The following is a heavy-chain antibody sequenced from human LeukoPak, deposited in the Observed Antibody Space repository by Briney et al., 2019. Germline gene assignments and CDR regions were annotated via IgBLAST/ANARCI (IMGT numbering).Heavy chain of an antibody. D-gene: IGHD3-16*01. CDR3: AKVRWGSDNALDS. J-gene: IGHJ4*02. Sequence: LTCAVYGGSFSGYYWSWIRQPPGKGLEWLAVISHDGNNKYYADSVKGRITISRDNSMNTLYLQMNSLRAEDTAVYYCAKVRWGSDNALDSWGQGTLVTVSS. CDR1: GGSFSGYY. CDR2: ISHDGNNK. V-gene: IGHV3-30*18.